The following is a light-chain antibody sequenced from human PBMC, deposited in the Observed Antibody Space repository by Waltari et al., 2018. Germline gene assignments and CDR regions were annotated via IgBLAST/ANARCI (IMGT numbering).Light chain of an antibody. V-gene: IGKV3-20*01. CDR1: QSVSSSY. Sequence: EIVLTQSPGTLSLSPGERATLSCRARQSVSSSYLAWYQQKPGQAPRLLIYGASIRATGIPDRFSGSGSGTGFTLTISRLEPEDFAVYYCQQYGGSPYTFDQGTKLEIK. CDR2: GAS. J-gene: IGKJ2*01. CDR3: QQYGGSPYT.